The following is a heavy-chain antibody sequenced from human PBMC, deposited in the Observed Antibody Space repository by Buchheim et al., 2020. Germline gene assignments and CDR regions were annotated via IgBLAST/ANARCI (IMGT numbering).Heavy chain of an antibody. CDR3: AREPRVGTTLYYYYGMDV. D-gene: IGHD1-26*01. CDR2: IYYSGST. J-gene: IGHJ6*02. V-gene: IGHV4-31*03. Sequence: QVQLQESGPGLVKPSQTLSLTCTVSGGSISSGGYYWSWLRQHPGKGLEWIGYIYYSGSTYYNPSLKSRVTISVDTSKNQFSLKLSSVPAADTAVYYCAREPRVGTTLYYYYGMDVWGQGTT. CDR1: GGSISSGGYY.